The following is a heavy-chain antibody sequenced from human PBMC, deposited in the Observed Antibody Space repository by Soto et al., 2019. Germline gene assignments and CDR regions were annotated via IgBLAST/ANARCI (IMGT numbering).Heavy chain of an antibody. Sequence: SETLSLTCTVSGGSISSYYWSWIRQPPGKGLEWIGYIYYSGSTNYNPSLKSRVTISVDTSKNQFSLKLSSVTAADTAVYYCARQSGAAVAGYYFDYWGQGTLVTVSS. CDR2: IYYSGST. CDR3: ARQSGAAVAGYYFDY. V-gene: IGHV4-59*08. CDR1: GGSISSYY. J-gene: IGHJ4*02. D-gene: IGHD6-19*01.